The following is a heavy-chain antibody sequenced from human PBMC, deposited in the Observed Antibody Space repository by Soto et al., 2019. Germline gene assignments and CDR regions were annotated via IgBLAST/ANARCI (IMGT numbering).Heavy chain of an antibody. Sequence: QVQLVQSGAEVKKPGSSVKVSCKASGGSLRNYGISWVRQAPGQGLEWLGGIIPVFGTANYAQKFQGRVTITADESTSIVYMDVTSLRAEDTAVYYCARGVATKIVVTTCCGMDVWGQGTTVTVSS. CDR3: ARGVATKIVVTTCCGMDV. CDR1: GGSLRNYG. J-gene: IGHJ6*02. CDR2: IIPVFGTA. D-gene: IGHD4-17*01. V-gene: IGHV1-69*12.